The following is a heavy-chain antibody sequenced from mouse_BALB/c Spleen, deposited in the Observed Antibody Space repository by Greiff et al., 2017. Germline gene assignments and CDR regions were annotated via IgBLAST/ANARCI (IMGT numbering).Heavy chain of an antibody. CDR1: GFNIKDTY. V-gene: IGHV14-3*02. CDR3: ARTNLLRAYFDY. J-gene: IGHJ2*01. CDR2: IDPANGNT. D-gene: IGHD2-12*01. Sequence: EVQLQQSGAELVKPGASVKLSCTASGFNIKDTYMPWVKQRPEQGLEWIGRIDPANGNTKYDPKFQGKATITADTYSNPAYLQLSSLTSEDTAVYYCARTNLLRAYFDYWGQGTTLTVSS.